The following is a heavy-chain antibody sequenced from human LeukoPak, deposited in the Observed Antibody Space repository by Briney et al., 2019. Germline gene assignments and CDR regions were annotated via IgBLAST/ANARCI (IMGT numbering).Heavy chain of an antibody. J-gene: IGHJ4*02. Sequence: ASVKVSCKVSGYTLTELSMHWVRQAPGEGLEWMGGFDPEDGETIYAQKFQGRVTMTEDTSTDTAYMELSSLRSEDTAVYYCATAVDYGGTYYFDYWGQGTLVTVSS. D-gene: IGHD4-23*01. CDR2: FDPEDGET. CDR3: ATAVDYGGTYYFDY. V-gene: IGHV1-24*01. CDR1: GYTLTELS.